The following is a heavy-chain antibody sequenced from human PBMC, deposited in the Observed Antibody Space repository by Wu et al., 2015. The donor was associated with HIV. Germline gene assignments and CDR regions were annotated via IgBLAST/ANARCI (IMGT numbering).Heavy chain of an antibody. J-gene: IGHJ6*01. Sequence: QVQLVQSGTEVKRPGSSVKISCKASGGTFSSYAINWVRQAPGQGLEWVGRIIPIFGTPDYARKFRGRVRITADESTKTAYTELSSLRSEDTAIYYCARSAFYGDQDYHYSDVMDVWGQGTTVIVSS. V-gene: IGHV1-69*13. CDR1: GGTFSSYA. CDR3: ARSAFYGDQDYHYSDVMDV. D-gene: IGHD4-17*01. CDR2: IIPIFGTP.